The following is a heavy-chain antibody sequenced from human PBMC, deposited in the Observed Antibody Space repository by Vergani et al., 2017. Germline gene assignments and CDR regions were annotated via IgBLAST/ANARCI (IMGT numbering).Heavy chain of an antibody. D-gene: IGHD1-14*01. CDR2: TWCDGNNK. V-gene: IGHV3-33*01. CDR3: ARDLRLLYNRFDP. Sequence: QVQLVESGGGVVQPGRSLRLSCAASGFTFNQYGMHWVRQAPGKGLEWVAVTWCDGNNKQYADSVKGRFNISRDNSKSTMYLQMNSLRDDDTGVYYCARDLRLLYNRFDPWGQGTLVTVSS. CDR1: GFTFNQYG. J-gene: IGHJ5*02.